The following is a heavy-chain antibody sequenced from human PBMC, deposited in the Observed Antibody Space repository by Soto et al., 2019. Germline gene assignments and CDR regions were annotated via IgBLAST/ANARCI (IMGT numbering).Heavy chain of an antibody. CDR1: GYTFTSYA. V-gene: IGHV1-3*01. CDR2: INAGNGNT. Sequence: ASVKVSCKASGYTFTSYAMHWVRQAPGQRLEWMGWINAGNGNTKYSQKFQGRVTITRDTSASTANMELSSLRSEDTAVYYCARGPNPYYFDYWGQGTLVTVSS. CDR3: ARGPNPYYFDY. J-gene: IGHJ4*02.